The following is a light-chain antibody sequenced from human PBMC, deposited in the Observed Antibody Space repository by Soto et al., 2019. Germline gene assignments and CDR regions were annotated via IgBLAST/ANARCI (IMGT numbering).Light chain of an antibody. CDR2: DAS. J-gene: IGKJ1*01. V-gene: IGKV1-5*01. Sequence: DIQMPPSPSILSASIVSISNITCLASQSISNWLAWYQQKPGKATKLMIYDASTLESGVKSRFSASGLGTEFTLTIRSLQPDDFATYYCQKYNPYQRKLGQGNKVAIK. CDR3: QKYNPYQRK. CDR1: QSISNW.